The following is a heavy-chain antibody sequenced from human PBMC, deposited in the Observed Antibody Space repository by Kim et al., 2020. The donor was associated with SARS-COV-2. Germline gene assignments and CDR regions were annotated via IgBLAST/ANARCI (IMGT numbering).Heavy chain of an antibody. Sequence: STICYEDSVKGRFTISRDNAKNSVYLQMNGLTDEDTAVYYCAGVQSGSFYWGQGTLVTVSS. CDR2: STI. D-gene: IGHD1-26*01. V-gene: IGHV3-48*02. J-gene: IGHJ4*02. CDR3: AGVQSGSFY.